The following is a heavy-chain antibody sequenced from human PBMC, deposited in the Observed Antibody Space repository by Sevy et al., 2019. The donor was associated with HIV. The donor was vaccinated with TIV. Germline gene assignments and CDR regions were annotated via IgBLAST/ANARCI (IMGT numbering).Heavy chain of an antibody. CDR1: GFTVSSSY. J-gene: IGHJ4*02. CDR3: VNVGLPPDYDFWSGDYTGMDRGPFYFDY. CDR2: IYSGGST. V-gene: IGHV3-53*01. Sequence: GGSLRLSCAASGFTVSSSYMSWVRQAPGKGLEWVSVIYSGGSTYYADSVKGRFTIAKDNSKNTLYLQMISLRAEDTHVNNCVNVGLPPDYDFWSGDYTGMDRGPFYFDYWGQGTLVTVSS. D-gene: IGHD3-3*01.